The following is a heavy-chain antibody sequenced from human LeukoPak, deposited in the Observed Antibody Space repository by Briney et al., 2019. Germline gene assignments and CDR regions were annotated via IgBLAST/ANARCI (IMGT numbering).Heavy chain of an antibody. Sequence: ASETLSLTCAVYGDSFSGYYWSWIRQPPGKGLEWVAEINHRGTTHYNPSLKSRVNISADTSKNQFSLHLDSVTAADTAVYYCARSWAGMYYPFYYFDYWGQGTLVSVSS. D-gene: IGHD1-26*01. CDR3: ARSWAGMYYPFYYFDY. J-gene: IGHJ4*02. CDR2: INHRGTT. V-gene: IGHV4-34*01. CDR1: GDSFSGYY.